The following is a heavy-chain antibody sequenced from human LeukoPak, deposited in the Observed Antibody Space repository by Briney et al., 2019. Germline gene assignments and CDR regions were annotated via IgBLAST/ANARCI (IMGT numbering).Heavy chain of an antibody. J-gene: IGHJ2*01. Sequence: GGSLRLSCAASGFTLSGRWMHWVRQAPGKGLVWVSRMNNDGSNTAYADSAKGRFTISRDNAKNTVYLQMNSLRVEDTAVYFCAREDPQTAFWFLDLWGRGTLVTVS. CDR1: GFTLSGRW. CDR3: AREDPQTAFWFLDL. V-gene: IGHV3-74*01. CDR2: MNNDGSNT.